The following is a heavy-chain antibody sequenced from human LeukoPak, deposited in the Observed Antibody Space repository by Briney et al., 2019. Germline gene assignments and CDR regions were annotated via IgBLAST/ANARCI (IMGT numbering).Heavy chain of an antibody. Sequence: SETLSLTCIVSGGSISSSNYYWGWIRQPPGKGLEWIGSIYHSGSTYYNPSLKSRVTISVDTSKNQFSLKLSSVTAADTAMYYCARDETYSSDWQSNHYYYYMDVWGKGTTVTVSS. CDR1: GGSISSSNYY. D-gene: IGHD6-19*01. J-gene: IGHJ6*03. V-gene: IGHV4-39*07. CDR3: ARDETYSSDWQSNHYYYYMDV. CDR2: IYHSGST.